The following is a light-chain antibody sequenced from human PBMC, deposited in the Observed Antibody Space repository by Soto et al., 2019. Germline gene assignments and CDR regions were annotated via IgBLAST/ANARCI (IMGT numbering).Light chain of an antibody. Sequence: EIVLTQSPATLSLSPGERATLSCRASQSVSSYLAWYQQKPGQAPRLLIYDASNRATGIPARFSGSGSGTDFTLTISSLGPEDFAVYYCQQHSNWPPTFGQGTKLEIK. CDR3: QQHSNWPPT. CDR2: DAS. V-gene: IGKV3-11*01. CDR1: QSVSSY. J-gene: IGKJ2*01.